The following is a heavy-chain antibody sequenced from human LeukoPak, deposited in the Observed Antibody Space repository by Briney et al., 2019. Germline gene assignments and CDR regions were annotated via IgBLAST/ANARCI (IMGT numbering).Heavy chain of an antibody. V-gene: IGHV3-48*04. Sequence: PGGSLRLSCAASGFTFSSYSMNWVRQAPGKGLEWVSYISSSSSTIYYADSVKGRFTISRDNAKNSLYLQMNSLRAEDTAVYYCAREGGYSSSCFDYWGQGTLVTVSS. CDR2: ISSSSSTI. CDR3: AREGGYSSSCFDY. J-gene: IGHJ4*02. D-gene: IGHD6-13*01. CDR1: GFTFSSYS.